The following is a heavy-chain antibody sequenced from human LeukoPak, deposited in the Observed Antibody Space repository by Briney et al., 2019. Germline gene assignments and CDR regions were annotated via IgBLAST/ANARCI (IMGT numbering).Heavy chain of an antibody. Sequence: GGSLRLSCAASGFTFSSYSMNWVRQAPGKGLEWVSYISSSSRTIYYADSVKGRFTISRDNAKNSLYLQMNSLRAEDMAVYYCASGDFWSAYLTYWGQGTLVTVSS. CDR2: ISSSSRTI. V-gene: IGHV3-48*01. CDR1: GFTFSSYS. J-gene: IGHJ4*02. CDR3: ASGDFWSAYLTY. D-gene: IGHD3-3*01.